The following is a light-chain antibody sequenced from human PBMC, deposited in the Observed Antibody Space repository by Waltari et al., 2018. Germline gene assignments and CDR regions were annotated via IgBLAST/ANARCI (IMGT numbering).Light chain of an antibody. CDR1: QSLLDSEDGNTY. J-gene: IGKJ1*01. V-gene: IGKV2-40*01. Sequence: DIVMTQTPLSLPVPLGELASISCRSSQSLLDSEDGNTYLDWYLQKPGQSPQLLIYEVSNRASGVPDRFSGSGSDTDFTLKISRVEAEDVGVYYCMQGIEYPWTFGQGTKVEIK. CDR2: EVS. CDR3: MQGIEYPWT.